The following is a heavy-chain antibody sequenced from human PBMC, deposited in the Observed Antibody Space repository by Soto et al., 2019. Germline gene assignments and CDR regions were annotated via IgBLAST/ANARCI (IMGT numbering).Heavy chain of an antibody. CDR2: ISGSGGST. V-gene: IGHV3-23*01. Sequence: GGSLRLSCAASGFTFSSYAMSWVRQAPGKGLEWVSAISGSGGSTYSADSVKGRFTISRDNSKNTLYLQMNSLRAEDTAVYYCARDPRSSYGSPYYYDSSGPEFFDYWGQGTLVTVSS. J-gene: IGHJ4*02. CDR1: GFTFSSYA. CDR3: ARDPRSSYGSPYYYDSSGPEFFDY. D-gene: IGHD3-22*01.